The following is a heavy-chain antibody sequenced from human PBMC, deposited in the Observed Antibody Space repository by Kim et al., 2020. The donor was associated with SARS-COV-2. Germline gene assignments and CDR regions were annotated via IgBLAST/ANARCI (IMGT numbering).Heavy chain of an antibody. J-gene: IGHJ5*02. CDR3: ARHSLIWFGEVLRSSDVSNWFDP. V-gene: IGHV4-39*01. CDR2: IYYSGST. Sequence: SETLSLTCTVSGGSISSSSYYWGWIRQPPGKGLEWIGSIYYSGSTYYNPSLKSRVTISVDTSKNQFSLKLSSVTAADTAVYYCARHSLIWFGEVLRSSDVSNWFDPGGQGTLVTVSS. CDR1: GGSISSSSYY. D-gene: IGHD3-10*01.